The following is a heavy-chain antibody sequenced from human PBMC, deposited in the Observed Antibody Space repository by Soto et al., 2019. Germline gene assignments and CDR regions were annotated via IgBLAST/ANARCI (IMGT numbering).Heavy chain of an antibody. CDR3: SRDAVAASPALFDYYGMDV. CDR2: IYNSGST. V-gene: IGHV4-61*01. D-gene: IGHD6-6*01. Sequence: PSETLSLTCTVSGASVSSGTYYWSWIRQPPGKGLEWIGYIYNSGSTRYNPSLKSRVTISVDTSKNQFSLKLTSVTAADTAIDYGSRDAVAASPALFDYYGMDVWGEGTRVTVST. CDR1: GASVSSGTYY. J-gene: IGHJ6*04.